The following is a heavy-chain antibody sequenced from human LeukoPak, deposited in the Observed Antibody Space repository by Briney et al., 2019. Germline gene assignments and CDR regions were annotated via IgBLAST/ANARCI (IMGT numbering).Heavy chain of an antibody. V-gene: IGHV4-31*03. Sequence: TSQTLSLTCTVSGDSITSGSYYWAWIRQHPGKGLEWIGYIYYTGGTHYNPSLKSRLTISVDTSENHFSLKLNSVTAADTAIYFCARAPGAFDIWGQGTMVTVSS. CDR3: ARAPGAFDI. CDR2: IYYTGGT. CDR1: GDSITSGSYY. J-gene: IGHJ3*02.